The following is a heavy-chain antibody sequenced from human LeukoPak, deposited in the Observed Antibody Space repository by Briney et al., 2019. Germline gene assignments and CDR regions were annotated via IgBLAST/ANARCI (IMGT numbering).Heavy chain of an antibody. D-gene: IGHD5-24*01. CDR1: GGTFSSYA. Sequence: SVKVSCKASGGTFSSYAISWVRQAPGQGLEWMGGIIPIFGTANYAQKFQGRVTITRDESTSTAYMELSSLRSEDTAVYYCARGSGDGYNSYYLDYWGQGTLVTVSS. J-gene: IGHJ4*02. CDR2: IIPIFGTA. V-gene: IGHV1-69*05. CDR3: ARGSGDGYNSYYLDY.